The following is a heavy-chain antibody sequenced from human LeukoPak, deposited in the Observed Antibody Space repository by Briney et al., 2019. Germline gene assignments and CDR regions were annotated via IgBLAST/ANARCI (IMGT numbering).Heavy chain of an antibody. CDR2: ISGSSSYI. V-gene: IGHV3-21*01. J-gene: IGHJ6*02. Sequence: GGSLRLSCAASGFTFRTYSMNWVRQAPGKGLEWVSSISGSSSYIHYADSVKGRFTISRDNAKNSLYLQMNSLRAEDTALYYCARGDLGYCSSTSCYRPYYYYYGMDVWGQGTTVTVSS. CDR1: GFTFRTYS. CDR3: ARGDLGYCSSTSCYRPYYYYYGMDV. D-gene: IGHD2-2*01.